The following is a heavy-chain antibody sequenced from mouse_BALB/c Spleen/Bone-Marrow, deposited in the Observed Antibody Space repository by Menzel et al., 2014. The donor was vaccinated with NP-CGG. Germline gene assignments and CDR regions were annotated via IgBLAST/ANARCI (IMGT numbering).Heavy chain of an antibody. V-gene: IGHV5-6*01. J-gene: IGHJ4*01. CDR1: GFTFSNYC. Sequence: EVQRVESGGDLVKPGGSLKLSCAASGFTFSNYCMSWVRQTPDKRLEWVATISRDISYTYYPDSVKGRFTISRGNAKNTLYLQKNSLESDDTGMYYCARHGRDYYAMDYWGQGTSVTVSS. CDR3: ARHGRDYYAMDY. CDR2: ISRDISYT.